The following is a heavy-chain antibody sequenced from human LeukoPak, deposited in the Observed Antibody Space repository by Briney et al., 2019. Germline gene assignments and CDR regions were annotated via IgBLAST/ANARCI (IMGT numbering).Heavy chain of an antibody. V-gene: IGHV6-1*01. D-gene: IGHD5-12*01. CDR2: TYYRSKWYN. J-gene: IGHJ5*02. CDR3: AGDDGGVVATTPPYNWFDP. Sequence: SQTLSLTCAISGDSVSSNSAAWNWIRQSPSRGLEWLGRTYYRSKWYNDYAVSVKSRITINTDTSKNQFSLQLNSVTPEDTAVYYCAGDDGGVVATTPPYNWFDPWGQGTLVTVSS. CDR1: GDSVSSNSAA.